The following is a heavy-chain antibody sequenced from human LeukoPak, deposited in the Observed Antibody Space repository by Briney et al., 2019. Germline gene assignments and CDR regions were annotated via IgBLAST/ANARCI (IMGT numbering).Heavy chain of an antibody. Sequence: SETLSLTCTVSGGSISSSSYYWGWIRQPPGKGLEWIGGIYYSGSTYYNPSLKSRVTISVDTSKNQFSLKLSSVTAADTAVYYCARNRVEGYYYDSSGSYWGQGTLVTVSS. CDR2: IYYSGST. J-gene: IGHJ4*02. D-gene: IGHD3-22*01. V-gene: IGHV4-39*01. CDR3: ARNRVEGYYYDSSGSY. CDR1: GGSISSSSYY.